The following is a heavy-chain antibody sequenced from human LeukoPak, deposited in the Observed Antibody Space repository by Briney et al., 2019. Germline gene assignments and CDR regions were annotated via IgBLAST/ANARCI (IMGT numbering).Heavy chain of an antibody. J-gene: IGHJ5*02. CDR1: GGSISRSTHY. D-gene: IGHD1-1*01. CDR3: ARDGNNWNDGGGHWFDP. V-gene: IGHV4-39*07. CDR2: MFYSGNP. Sequence: PSETLSLTCIVSGGSISRSTHYWGWIRQPPGKGLEWIGSMFYSGNPYYNLALKSRVTISVDTSKNQFSLKLSSVTAADTAVYYCARDGNNWNDGGGHWFDPWGQGTLVTVSS.